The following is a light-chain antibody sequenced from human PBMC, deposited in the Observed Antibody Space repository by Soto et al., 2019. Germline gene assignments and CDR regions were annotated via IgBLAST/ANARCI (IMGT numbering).Light chain of an antibody. CDR1: QGIGRC. CDR3: QQGDSFPVT. J-gene: IGKJ5*01. CDR2: AAS. Sequence: DVQMTQYPSSVSASVGDRVTITCRASQGIGRCLAWYQQRPGKAPSFLIYAASSLQGGDPSRFSGSGSETDFTLTISNLQPEDFATYFCQQGDSFPVTFGQGTRLEMK. V-gene: IGKV1D-12*01.